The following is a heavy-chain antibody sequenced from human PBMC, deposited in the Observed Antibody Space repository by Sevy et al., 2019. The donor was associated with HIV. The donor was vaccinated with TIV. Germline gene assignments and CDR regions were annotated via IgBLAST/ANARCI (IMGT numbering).Heavy chain of an antibody. Sequence: GGSLRLSCAASGFTFSSYGMHWVRQAPGKGLEWVAVIWYDGSNKYYADSVKGRFTISRDNSKNTLYLQMNSLRAEDTAVYYCARDFGNYDILTGYYRSPGGLDYWCQGTLVTVSS. V-gene: IGHV3-33*01. J-gene: IGHJ4*02. CDR3: ARDFGNYDILTGYYRSPGGLDY. CDR1: GFTFSSYG. D-gene: IGHD3-9*01. CDR2: IWYDGSNK.